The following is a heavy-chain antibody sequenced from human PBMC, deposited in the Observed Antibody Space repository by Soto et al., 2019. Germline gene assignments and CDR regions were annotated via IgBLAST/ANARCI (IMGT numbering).Heavy chain of an antibody. D-gene: IGHD2-2*01. CDR3: ARGWNQYQRAEGYYYYGMDV. V-gene: IGHV1-24*01. CDR1: GYSLTELS. J-gene: IGHJ6*02. CDR2: FDPEDGET. Sequence: ASVKVSCKVSGYSLTELSMHWVRQAPGKGLEWMGGFDPEDGETIYAQKFQGRVTLTEDTSTDTAYMELSSLRSEDTAVYYCARGWNQYQRAEGYYYYGMDVWGQGTTVTVSS.